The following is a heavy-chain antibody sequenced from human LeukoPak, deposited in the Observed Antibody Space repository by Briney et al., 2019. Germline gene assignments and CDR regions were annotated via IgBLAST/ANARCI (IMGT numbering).Heavy chain of an antibody. J-gene: IGHJ4*02. CDR2: INPNSGGT. D-gene: IGHD1-26*01. CDR3: AKDMAGGTPLDY. Sequence: ASVKVSCKASRYTFIGYYMHWVRRAPGQGLEWMGWINPNSGGTYYAQKFQGRVTMTRDTSISTAYMELSRLRSDDTAVYYCAKDMAGGTPLDYWGQGTLVTVSS. V-gene: IGHV1-2*02. CDR1: RYTFIGYY.